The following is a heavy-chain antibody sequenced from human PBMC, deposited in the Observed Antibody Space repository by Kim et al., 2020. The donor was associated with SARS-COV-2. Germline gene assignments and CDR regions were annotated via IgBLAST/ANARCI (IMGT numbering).Heavy chain of an antibody. D-gene: IGHD2-2*01. CDR3: ARDSGASHSPGLMDV. CDR2: IWYDGSNK. Sequence: GGSLRLSCAASGFTFRNSGMHWVRQAPGKGLEWVAVIWYDGSNKYYVDSVKGRFTISRDNSKNTLYLQMNSLRAEDTAVYYCARDSGASHSPGLMDVWGQGTTVTVSS. J-gene: IGHJ6*02. V-gene: IGHV3-33*01. CDR1: GFTFRNSG.